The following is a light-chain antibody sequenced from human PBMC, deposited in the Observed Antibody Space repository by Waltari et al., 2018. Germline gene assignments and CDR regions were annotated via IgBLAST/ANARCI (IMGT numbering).Light chain of an antibody. V-gene: IGKV1-5*03. CDR1: QSISSW. J-gene: IGKJ4*01. CDR3: QHRHNWPLA. CDR2: KAS. Sequence: DIQMTQSPSTLSASVGDRVTITCRASQSISSWLAWYQQKPGKAPKLLIYKASSLESGVPSRFSGSGSGTEFTLTISSLEPEDFAVYYCQHRHNWPLAFGGGTKVEIK.